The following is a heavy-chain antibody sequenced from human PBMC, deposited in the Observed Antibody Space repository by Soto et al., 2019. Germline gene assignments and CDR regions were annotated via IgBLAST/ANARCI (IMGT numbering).Heavy chain of an antibody. D-gene: IGHD6-19*01. CDR3: ARAVAGGVYYYYGMDV. CDR1: GGTFSSYA. V-gene: IGHV1-69*12. Sequence: QVQLVQSGAEVKKPGSSVKVSCKASGGTFSSYAINWVRQAPGQGLEWMGGIIPIFGTADYAQKFQGRVTINADESTSTACMGLSSLRSADTAVYYCARAVAGGVYYYYGMDVWAQGTTVPVSS. J-gene: IGHJ6*02. CDR2: IIPIFGTA.